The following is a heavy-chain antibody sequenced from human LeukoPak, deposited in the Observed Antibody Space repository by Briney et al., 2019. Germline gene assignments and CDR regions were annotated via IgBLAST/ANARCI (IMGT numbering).Heavy chain of an antibody. CDR3: ARCGGGKNVFWGGYISSNSSKRDV. J-gene: IGHJ6*03. CDR1: GFTFSSYS. Sequence: GGSLRLSCAASGFTFSSYSMNWVRQAPGKGLEWVSYISSSSSTIYYADSVKGRFTISRDNAKNSLYLQMNSLRAEDTAVYYWARCGGGKNVFWGGYISSNSSKRDVGEKGPPVT. CDR2: ISSSSSTI. D-gene: IGHD3-3*01. V-gene: IGHV3-48*04.